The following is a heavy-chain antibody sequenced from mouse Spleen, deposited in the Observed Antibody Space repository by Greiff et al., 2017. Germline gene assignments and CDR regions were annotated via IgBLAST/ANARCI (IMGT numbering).Heavy chain of an antibody. CDR1: GYSFTGYF. CDR3: AREDYQFAY. D-gene: IGHD2-4*01. J-gene: IGHJ3*01. Sequence: VQLQQSGPELVKPGASVKISCKASGYSFTGYFMNWVMQSHGQSLEWIGRINPYNGDTFYNQKFKGKATLTVDKSSSTAHMELRSLASEDSAVYYCAREDYQFAYWGQGTLVTVSA. V-gene: IGHV1-20*02. CDR2: INPYNGDT.